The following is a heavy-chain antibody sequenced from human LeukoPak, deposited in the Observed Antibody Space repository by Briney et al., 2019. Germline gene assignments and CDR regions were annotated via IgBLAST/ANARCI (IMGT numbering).Heavy chain of an antibody. D-gene: IGHD4-23*01. CDR1: GFTFSSYA. V-gene: IGHV3-23*01. CDR3: ARDGRGGYYFDY. J-gene: IGHJ4*02. CDR2: ISGSGGSK. Sequence: GGSLNLSWEASGFTFSSYAMSWVRQAPGKGLEWVSAISGSGGSKYYADSVKGRFTISRDTSKNPLYLQMNSLTAEDTAVYYCARDGRGGYYFDYWGQGTLVTVSS.